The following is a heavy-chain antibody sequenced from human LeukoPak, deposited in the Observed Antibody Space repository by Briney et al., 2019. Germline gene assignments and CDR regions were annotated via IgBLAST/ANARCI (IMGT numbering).Heavy chain of an antibody. Sequence: PSETLSLTCTVSGGSVSSSSYYWGWIRQPPGKGLEWIGSIYHSGSTYYNPSLKIRVTISVDTSKNQFSLKLRSVAAADTAVYYCARGLSSGYYYGYYYMDVWGKGTTVTISS. J-gene: IGHJ6*03. D-gene: IGHD3-22*01. V-gene: IGHV4-39*07. CDR3: ARGLSSGYYYGYYYMDV. CDR2: IYHSGST. CDR1: GGSVSSSSYY.